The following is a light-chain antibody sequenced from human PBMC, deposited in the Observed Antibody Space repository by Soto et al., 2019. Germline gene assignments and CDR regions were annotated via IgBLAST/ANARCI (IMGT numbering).Light chain of an antibody. CDR3: QSYDSSLSGYV. CDR1: GSNIGAPYD. J-gene: IGLJ1*01. CDR2: GST. V-gene: IGLV1-40*01. Sequence: VLTQPRSLSWSPGQRVTISCTGSGSNIGAPYDVHWYQHLPGTAPKLLIYGSTNRPSGVPGRFSGSKSGTSASLAITGLQAEDEADYYCQSYDSSLSGYVFGAGTKVTVL.